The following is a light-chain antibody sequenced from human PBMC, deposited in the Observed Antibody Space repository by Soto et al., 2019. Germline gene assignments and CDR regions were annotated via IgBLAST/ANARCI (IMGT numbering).Light chain of an antibody. Sequence: EIVMTQSPATLSVSPGERATLSCRASQSVSSNLAWYQQKPGQAPRLLIYGASTRATGIPARFSGSGSGTEFTLIISSLQSEDFAVYYCQQYNNWPPLMYTFGQGTKLEIK. J-gene: IGKJ2*01. V-gene: IGKV3-15*01. CDR2: GAS. CDR3: QQYNNWPPLMYT. CDR1: QSVSSN.